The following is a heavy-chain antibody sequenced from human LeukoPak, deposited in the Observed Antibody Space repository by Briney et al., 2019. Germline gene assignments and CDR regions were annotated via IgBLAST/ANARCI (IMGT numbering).Heavy chain of an antibody. CDR1: GFTFSSYA. D-gene: IGHD3-22*01. CDR3: AKWDRIDDSSGSATNKYYFDY. J-gene: IGHJ4*02. CDR2: ISGSGGST. Sequence: PGGSLRLSCAASGFTFSSYAMSWVRQAPGKGLEWVSAISGSGGSTYYADSVKGRFTISRDNSKNTLYLQMNSLRAEDTAVYYCAKWDRIDDSSGSATNKYYFDYWGQGTLVTVSS. V-gene: IGHV3-23*01.